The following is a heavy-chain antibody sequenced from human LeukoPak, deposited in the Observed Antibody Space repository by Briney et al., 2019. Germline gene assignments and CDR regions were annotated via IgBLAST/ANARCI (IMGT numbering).Heavy chain of an antibody. CDR2: ISYDGSNK. J-gene: IGHJ4*02. D-gene: IGHD5-18*01. CDR3: AKATSYGAFGY. Sequence: PGRSLRLSCAASGFTFSSYGMHWVRQAPGKGLEWVAVISYDGSNKYYADSVKGRFTISRDNSKNTLYLQMNSMRAEDTAVYYCAKATSYGAFGYWGQGTLVTVSS. CDR1: GFTFSSYG. V-gene: IGHV3-30*18.